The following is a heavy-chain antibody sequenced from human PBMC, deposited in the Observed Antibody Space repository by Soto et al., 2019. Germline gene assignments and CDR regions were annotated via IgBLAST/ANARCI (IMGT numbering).Heavy chain of an antibody. Sequence: SETLSLTCTVSGDSISSHYWSWIRQPPGNGLEWIGHIYHSGGTRYNPSLRSRVTISVDTSKNQFSLKLRSVTAADTAVYYFAKNVAVAGFCLDPWGQGILVTVSS. CDR1: GDSISSHY. CDR3: AKNVAVAGFCLDP. D-gene: IGHD6-19*01. CDR2: IYHSGGT. J-gene: IGHJ5*02. V-gene: IGHV4-59*11.